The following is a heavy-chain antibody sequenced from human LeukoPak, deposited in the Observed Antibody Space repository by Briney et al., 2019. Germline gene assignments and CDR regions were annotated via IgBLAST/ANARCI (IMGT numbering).Heavy chain of an antibody. Sequence: ASVKVSCKASGYTFTSYDINWVRQATGQGLEWMGWMNPNSGNTGYAQKSQGRVTITRNTSISTAYMELSSLRSEDTAVYYCARAYSSSGRVYYYYYMDVWGKGTTVTVSS. V-gene: IGHV1-8*03. CDR3: ARAYSSSGRVYYYYYMDV. D-gene: IGHD6-13*01. CDR1: GYTFTSYD. CDR2: MNPNSGNT. J-gene: IGHJ6*03.